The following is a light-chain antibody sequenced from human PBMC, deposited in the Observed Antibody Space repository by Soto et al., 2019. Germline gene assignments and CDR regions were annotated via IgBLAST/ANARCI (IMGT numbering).Light chain of an antibody. V-gene: IGKV1-13*02. CDR1: QGISSA. CDR2: AAS. CDR3: QQYRSSCT. Sequence: IQLTQEPSSRRASVGDRVTITCRARQGISSALAWYQQKPGKAPQPLFYAASSLQSGVPSRFSGSGSGTDFTLTISRLEPEDFAVYYCQQYRSSCTFGQGTKVDIK. J-gene: IGKJ1*01.